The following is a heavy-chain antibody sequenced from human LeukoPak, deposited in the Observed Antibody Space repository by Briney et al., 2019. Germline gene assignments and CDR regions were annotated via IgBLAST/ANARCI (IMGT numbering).Heavy chain of an antibody. CDR3: ARDPLGYCSSTSCYGDAFDI. Sequence: SETLSLTCTVSGGSISSSSYYWGWIRQPPGKGLEWIGRIYTSGSTNYNPSLKSRVTISVDTSKNQFSLKLSSVTAADTAVYYCARDPLGYCSSTSCYGDAFDIWGQGTMVTVSS. CDR2: IYTSGST. V-gene: IGHV4-39*07. D-gene: IGHD2-2*01. J-gene: IGHJ3*02. CDR1: GGSISSSSYY.